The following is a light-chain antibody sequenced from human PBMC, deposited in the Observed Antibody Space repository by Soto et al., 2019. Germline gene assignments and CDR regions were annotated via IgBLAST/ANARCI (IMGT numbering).Light chain of an antibody. CDR3: TSYTSSTTWV. CDR1: SGDVGGYNY. V-gene: IGLV2-14*01. Sequence: QSVLTQPASVSGAPGQSITISCTGTSGDVGGYNYVSWYQQHPGKAPKLMIYGVSNRPSGVSNRFSGSKSDNTASLTISALQAEDEADYFCTSYTSSTTWVFXGGPKLTVL. CDR2: GVS. J-gene: IGLJ3*02.